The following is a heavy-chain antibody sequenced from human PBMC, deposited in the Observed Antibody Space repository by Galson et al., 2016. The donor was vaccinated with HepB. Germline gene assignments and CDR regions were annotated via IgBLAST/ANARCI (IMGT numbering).Heavy chain of an antibody. D-gene: IGHD2-2*01. CDR2: VYHSGST. CDR3: ARFISTSRPFDY. V-gene: IGHV4-38-2*01. J-gene: IGHJ4*02. Sequence: ETLSLTCAVSGYSITNGYYWAWIRQPPGKGLEWIGNVYHSGSTYYNPSLKSRVAISADTSKNQFFLRLSSVTAADTAVYYCARFISTSRPFDYWGQGTPVTVSS. CDR1: GYSITNGYY.